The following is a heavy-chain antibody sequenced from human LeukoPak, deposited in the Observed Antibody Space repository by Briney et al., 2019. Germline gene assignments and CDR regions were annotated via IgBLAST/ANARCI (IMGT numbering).Heavy chain of an antibody. D-gene: IGHD6-13*01. CDR1: GFTVSSNY. J-gene: IGHJ4*02. CDR2: IYSGGST. Sequence: PGGSLRLSCAASGFTVSSNYMSWVRQAPGKRLEWVSVIYSGGSTYYADSVKGRFTNSRDNSKNTLYLQMNSLRAEDTAVYYCARESSSWFDYWGQGTLVTVSS. V-gene: IGHV3-53*01. CDR3: ARESSSWFDY.